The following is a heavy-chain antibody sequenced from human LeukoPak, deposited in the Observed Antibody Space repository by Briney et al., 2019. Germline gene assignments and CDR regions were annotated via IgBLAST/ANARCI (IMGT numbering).Heavy chain of an antibody. J-gene: IGHJ4*02. CDR2: ISYDGSNK. V-gene: IGHV3-30*03. CDR1: GFTFSSYG. D-gene: IGHD2-2*01. Sequence: PGGSLRLSCAASGFTFSSYGMHWVRQAPGKGLEWVAVISYDGSNKYYADSVKGRFTISRDNSKNTLYLQMNSLRAEGTAVYYCATQRGDIVVVPAAGPDYWGQGTLVTVSS. CDR3: ATQRGDIVVVPAAGPDY.